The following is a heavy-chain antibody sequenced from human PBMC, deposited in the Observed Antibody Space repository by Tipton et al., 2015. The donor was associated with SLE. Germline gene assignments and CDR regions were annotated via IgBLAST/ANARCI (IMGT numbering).Heavy chain of an antibody. Sequence: SLRLSCAASGFTFSNYEMTWVRQAPGKGLECISYISSSGYTIYYADSVKGRVTISRDNAKNSLYLQMNSLRAEDTAVYYCASQLAPYYYGMDVWGQGATVTVSS. J-gene: IGHJ6*02. D-gene: IGHD2-2*01. CDR2: ISSSGYTI. CDR1: GFTFSNYE. V-gene: IGHV3-48*03. CDR3: ASQLAPYYYGMDV.